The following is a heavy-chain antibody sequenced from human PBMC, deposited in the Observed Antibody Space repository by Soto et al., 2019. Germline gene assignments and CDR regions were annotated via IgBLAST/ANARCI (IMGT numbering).Heavy chain of an antibody. Sequence: GESLKISCKGSGYSFTSYWIGWVRQMPGKGLEWMGIIYPGDSDTRYSPSFQGQVTITADKSISTAYLQWSSLKASDTAMYYCARSIVVVPAGTLNDYYFDYWGQGTLVTVSS. CDR3: ARSIVVVPAGTLNDYYFDY. J-gene: IGHJ4*02. CDR1: GYSFTSYW. D-gene: IGHD2-2*01. V-gene: IGHV5-51*01. CDR2: IYPGDSDT.